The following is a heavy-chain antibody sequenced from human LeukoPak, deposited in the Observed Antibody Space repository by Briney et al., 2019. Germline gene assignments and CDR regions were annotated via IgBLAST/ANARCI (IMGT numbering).Heavy chain of an antibody. J-gene: IGHJ4*02. CDR1: GSPFSSYW. CDR3: TRVGYIDEGIDY. D-gene: IGHD5-24*01. V-gene: IGHV3-7*04. Sequence: GGSLRLSCVASGSPFSSYWMTWVRQAPGKGLEWVANIKQDGSKKSYVDSVKGRFTISRDNAKNSLYLQMNSLRAEDTAIYYCTRVGYIDEGIDYWGQGTLVTVSS. CDR2: IKQDGSKK.